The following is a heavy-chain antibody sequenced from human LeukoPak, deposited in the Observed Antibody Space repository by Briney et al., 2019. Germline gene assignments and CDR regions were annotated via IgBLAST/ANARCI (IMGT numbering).Heavy chain of an antibody. D-gene: IGHD3-9*01. CDR1: GGSFSGYY. CDR2: INHSGST. CDR3: AREADYDILAGSSWFDP. J-gene: IGHJ5*02. V-gene: IGHV4-34*01. Sequence: PSETLSLTCAVYGGSFSGYYWSWIRQPPGKGLEWIGEINHSGSTNYNPSLKSRVTISVDTSKNQFSLKLSSVTAADTAVYYCAREADYDILAGSSWFDPWGQGTLVTVSS.